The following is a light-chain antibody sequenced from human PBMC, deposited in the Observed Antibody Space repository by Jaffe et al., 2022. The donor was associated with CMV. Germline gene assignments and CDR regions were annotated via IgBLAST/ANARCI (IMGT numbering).Light chain of an antibody. CDR1: SSNIGSNT. Sequence: QSMLTQPPSASGTPGQRVTISCSGSSSNIGSNTVNWYQQLPGTAPKLLIYSNSQRPSGVPDRFSGSKSGNSASLAISGLQSEDEADYYCAAWDDSLNGGAFGGGTKLTVL. V-gene: IGLV1-44*01. CDR3: AAWDDSLNGGA. J-gene: IGLJ3*02. CDR2: SNS.